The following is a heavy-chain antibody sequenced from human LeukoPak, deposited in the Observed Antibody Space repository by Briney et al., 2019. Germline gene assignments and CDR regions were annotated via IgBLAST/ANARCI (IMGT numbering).Heavy chain of an antibody. Sequence: ASVKVSCKASGLTFSNYGITWVRQAPGQGLEWVGWISAYDGNTNYAQKFQGRVTMTEDTSTDTAYMELSSLRSEDTAVYYCATDTFNYDDAFDIWGQGTMVTVSS. J-gene: IGHJ3*02. V-gene: IGHV1-18*01. CDR2: ISAYDGNT. CDR1: GLTFSNYG. CDR3: ATDTFNYDDAFDI. D-gene: IGHD3-22*01.